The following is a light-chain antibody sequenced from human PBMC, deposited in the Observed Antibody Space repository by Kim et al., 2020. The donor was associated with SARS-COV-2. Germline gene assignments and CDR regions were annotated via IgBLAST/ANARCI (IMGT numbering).Light chain of an antibody. CDR2: GKN. CDR3: NSRDSSGNHWV. J-gene: IGLJ3*02. Sequence: ALGQTVRITCQGDSLRSYYASWDQQKPGQAPVLVVYGKNDRPSGIPDRLSGSSSGNTASLTITGAQAEDETDYYCNSRDSSGNHWVFGRGTQLTVL. CDR1: SLRSYY. V-gene: IGLV3-19*01.